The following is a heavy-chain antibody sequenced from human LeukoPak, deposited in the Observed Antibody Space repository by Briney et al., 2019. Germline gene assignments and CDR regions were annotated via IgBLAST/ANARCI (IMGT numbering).Heavy chain of an antibody. CDR3: ANIAMPRGYSGRSPNFDY. V-gene: IGHV3-23*01. CDR2: ISGSGGST. CDR1: GFTFSSYA. Sequence: QPGGSLRLSCAASGFTFSSYAMSWVRQAPGKGLEWVSAISGSGGSTYYADSVKGRFTISRDNSKNTLYLQMNSLRAEDTAVYYCANIAMPRGYSGRSPNFDYWGQGTLVTVSS. D-gene: IGHD5-12*01. J-gene: IGHJ4*02.